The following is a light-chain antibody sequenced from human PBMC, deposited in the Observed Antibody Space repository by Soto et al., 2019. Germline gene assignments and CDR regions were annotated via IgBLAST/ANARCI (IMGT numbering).Light chain of an antibody. Sequence: QPVLTQPSSASASLGSSVKLTCTLSSGHRSHTIAWHQQQPGKAPRYLMKLEGSGNYNKGSGVPDRFSGSSSGADRYLTISKFQLEDEADYYCETWDSDVWVFGGGTKVTVL. J-gene: IGLJ3*02. CDR3: ETWDSDVWV. V-gene: IGLV4-60*02. CDR2: LEGSGNY. CDR1: SGHRSHT.